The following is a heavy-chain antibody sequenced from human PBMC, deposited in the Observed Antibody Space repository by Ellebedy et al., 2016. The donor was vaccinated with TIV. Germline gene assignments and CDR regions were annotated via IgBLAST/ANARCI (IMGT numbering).Heavy chain of an antibody. CDR1: GYTFGSFD. J-gene: IGHJ4*02. CDR2: MNPNSANT. Sequence: AASVKVSCKTSGYTFGSFDIVWVRQATGQGLEWMGWMNPNSANTGYAEKFRGRITRTRDTSIDTAYMELISLRSEDTAVYYCARGKRTFLWSDYWGQGTLVTVSS. CDR3: ARGKRTFLWSDY. D-gene: IGHD2-21*01. V-gene: IGHV1-8*01.